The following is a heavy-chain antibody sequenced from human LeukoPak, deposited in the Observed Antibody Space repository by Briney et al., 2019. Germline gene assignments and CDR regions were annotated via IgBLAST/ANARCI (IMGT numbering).Heavy chain of an antibody. D-gene: IGHD3-3*01. CDR1: GNSFGDYY. Sequence: SETLSLTCTVSGNSFGDYYWSWIRQPAGKGLEWIGRIYTSGSTTYNPSLKSRVTMSVDTSKSQFSLNLMSVTAADTAVYYCARSIFGAPGWFDPWGQGTLVTVSS. CDR2: IYTSGST. CDR3: ARSIFGAPGWFDP. V-gene: IGHV4-4*07. J-gene: IGHJ5*02.